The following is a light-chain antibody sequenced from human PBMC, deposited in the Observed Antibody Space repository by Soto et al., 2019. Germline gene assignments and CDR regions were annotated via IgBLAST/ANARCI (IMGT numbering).Light chain of an antibody. CDR3: ATWDDSLKGWV. CDR1: TSNIGSNA. V-gene: IGLV1-44*01. Sequence: QSALTQPPSASGTPGQRVTISCSGSTSNIGSNAVDWYQQHPGTAPKVLIYSNNQRPSGVPDRIFGSRSGTSASLAITGLQSEDEADYYCATWDDSLKGWVFGGGTKVTVL. CDR2: SNN. J-gene: IGLJ3*02.